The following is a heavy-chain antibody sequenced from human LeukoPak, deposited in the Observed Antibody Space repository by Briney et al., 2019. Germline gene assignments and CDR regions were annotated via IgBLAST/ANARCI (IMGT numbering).Heavy chain of an antibody. D-gene: IGHD1-20*01. CDR1: XXXXXXXX. CDR2: XXXXSGXX. Sequence: VXXSCKAXXXXXXXXXMHXXRXASGXXLXXXXXXXXXSGXXNYAQKFQGWVTMTRDTSISTAYMELSRLRSDDTAVYYCARGGITGTTRGPTRLNDAFDIWGQGTMVTVSS. J-gene: IGHJ3*02. CDR3: ARGGITGTTRGPTRLNDAFDI. V-gene: IGHV1-2*04.